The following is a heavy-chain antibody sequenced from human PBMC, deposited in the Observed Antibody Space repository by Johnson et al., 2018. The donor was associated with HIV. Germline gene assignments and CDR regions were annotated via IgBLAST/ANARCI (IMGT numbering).Heavy chain of an antibody. J-gene: IGHJ3*02. D-gene: IGHD5-12*01. CDR3: ARDVDKDAFDI. Sequence: VQLVESGGGLVQPGGSLRLSCAASGFTFSSYAMYWVRQAPGKGLEWVSVIYSGGSTYYADSVKGRFTISRDNSKNTLYLQMNSLRAEDTAVYYCARDVDKDAFDIWGQGTMVTVSS. V-gene: IGHV3-66*01. CDR1: GFTFSSYA. CDR2: IYSGGST.